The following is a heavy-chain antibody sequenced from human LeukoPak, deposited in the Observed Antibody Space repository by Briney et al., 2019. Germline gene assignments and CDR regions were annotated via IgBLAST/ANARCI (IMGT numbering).Heavy chain of an antibody. J-gene: IGHJ3*02. Sequence: GGSLRLSCAASGFTFSNYAMSWVRQAPGKGLEWVSAISGSGGSTYYADSGKGRFAISRDNSKNTLFLQMNSLRAEDTAIYYCAKGRGYGNHDAFDIWGQGTMVTVSS. CDR2: ISGSGGST. CDR1: GFTFSNYA. CDR3: AKGRGYGNHDAFDI. V-gene: IGHV3-23*01. D-gene: IGHD5-18*01.